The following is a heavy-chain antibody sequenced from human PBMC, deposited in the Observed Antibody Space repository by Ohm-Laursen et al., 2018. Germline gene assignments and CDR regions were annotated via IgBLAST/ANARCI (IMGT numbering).Heavy chain of an antibody. Sequence: SLRLSCSASGFTFDDYSMHWVRQAPGKGLEWVSLISWDGGSTDYADSVKGRFTISRDNSKNSLYLQMNSLRTEDTALYYCTKERHDSSRWRADPTMDVWGQGTTVTVSS. D-gene: IGHD6-13*01. J-gene: IGHJ6*02. V-gene: IGHV3-43*01. CDR1: GFTFDDYS. CDR2: ISWDGGST. CDR3: TKERHDSSRWRADPTMDV.